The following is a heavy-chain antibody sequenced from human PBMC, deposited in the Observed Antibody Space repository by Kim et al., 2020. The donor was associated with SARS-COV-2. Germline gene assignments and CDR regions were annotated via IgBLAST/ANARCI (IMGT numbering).Heavy chain of an antibody. CDR2: IYYSGST. J-gene: IGHJ6*02. Sequence: SETLSLTCTVSGGSISSYYWSWIRQPPGKGLEWIGYIYYSGSTNYNPSLKSRVTISVDTSKNQFSLKLSSVTAADTAVYYCARDLYYDILTGYYGHGMDVWGQGTTVTVSS. CDR3: ARDLYYDILTGYYGHGMDV. D-gene: IGHD3-9*01. V-gene: IGHV4-59*13. CDR1: GGSISSYY.